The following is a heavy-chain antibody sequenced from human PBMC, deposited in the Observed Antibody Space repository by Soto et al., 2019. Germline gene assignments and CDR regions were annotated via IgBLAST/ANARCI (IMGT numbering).Heavy chain of an antibody. V-gene: IGHV1-69*13. CDR3: ARGGSGDIVVVPAAPYYYYYGMDV. J-gene: IGHJ6*02. CDR2: IIPIFGTA. D-gene: IGHD2-2*01. Sequence: GASVKVSCKASGGTFSSYAISWVRQAPGQGLEWMGGIIPIFGTANYAQKFQGRVTITADESTSTAYMELSSLRSEDTAVYYCARGGSGDIVVVPAAPYYYYYGMDVWGQGTTVTVSS. CDR1: GGTFSSYA.